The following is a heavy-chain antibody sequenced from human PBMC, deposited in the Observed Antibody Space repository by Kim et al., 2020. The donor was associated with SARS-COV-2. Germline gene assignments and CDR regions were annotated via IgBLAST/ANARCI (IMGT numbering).Heavy chain of an antibody. V-gene: IGHV4-4*07. CDR3: ARAADVPYYDILTGYFPADAFDI. Sequence: SETLSLTCTVSGGSISSYYWSWIRQPAGKGLEWIGRIYTSGSTNYNPSLKSRVTMSVDTSKNQFSLKLSSVTAADTAVYYCARAADVPYYDILTGYFPADAFDIWGQGTMVTVSS. J-gene: IGHJ3*02. D-gene: IGHD3-9*01. CDR1: GGSISSYY. CDR2: IYTSGST.